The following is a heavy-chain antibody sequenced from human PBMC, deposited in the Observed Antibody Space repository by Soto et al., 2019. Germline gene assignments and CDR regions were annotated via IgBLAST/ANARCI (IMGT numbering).Heavy chain of an antibody. CDR2: IKQGGSEK. V-gene: IGHV3-7*05. J-gene: IGHJ2*01. CDR1: GFTFTTYW. Sequence: EVQLVESGGGLVQPGGSLRLSCAASGFTFTTYWMKWVRQAPGKGLEWVADIKQGGSEKYYVDSVKGRFTISRDNAKNSLYLQMNSLGAEDTAVYYCARGGWARYFDLWGRGTLVTVSS. CDR3: ARGGWARYFDL. D-gene: IGHD1-26*01.